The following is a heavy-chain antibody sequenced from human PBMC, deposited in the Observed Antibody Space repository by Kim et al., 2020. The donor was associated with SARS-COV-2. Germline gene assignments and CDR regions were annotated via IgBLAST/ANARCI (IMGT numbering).Heavy chain of an antibody. CDR1: GYTFTGYY. CDR2: INFNSGGT. D-gene: IGHD3-16*01. Sequence: ASVKVSCEASGYTFTGYYVHWVRQAPGQGLEWMGRINFNSGGTNYAQKFQGSVTMTRDTSISTAYMELSRLRSDDTAVYYCATGHVLGVYWGQGTLVTVS. J-gene: IGHJ4*02. CDR3: ATGHVLGVY. V-gene: IGHV1-2*06.